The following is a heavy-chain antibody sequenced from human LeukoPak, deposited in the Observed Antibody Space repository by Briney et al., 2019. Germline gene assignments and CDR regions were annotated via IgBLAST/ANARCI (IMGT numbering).Heavy chain of an antibody. CDR2: ISAYNGNT. CDR1: GYTFTSYG. J-gene: IGHJ6*02. Sequence: GASVKVSCKASGYTFTSYGISWVRQAPGQGLEWMGGISAYNGNTNYAQKLQGRVTMTTDTSTSTAYMELRSLRSDDTAVYYCARGGSGYYSYYYYGMDVWGQGTTVTVSS. D-gene: IGHD3-3*01. V-gene: IGHV1-18*01. CDR3: ARGGSGYYSYYYYGMDV.